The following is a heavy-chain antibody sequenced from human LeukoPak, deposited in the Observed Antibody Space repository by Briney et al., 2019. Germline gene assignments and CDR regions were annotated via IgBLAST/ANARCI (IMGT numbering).Heavy chain of an antibody. V-gene: IGHV4-31*03. CDR1: GGSISSGGYY. Sequence: SETLSLTCTVSGGSISSGGYYWSWIRQHPGKGLEWIGYIYYSGSTYYNPSPKSRVTISVDTSKNQFSLKLSSVTAADTAVYYCARGDDTAIPYFDYWGQGTLVTVSS. CDR2: IYYSGST. J-gene: IGHJ4*02. D-gene: IGHD5-18*01. CDR3: ARGDDTAIPYFDY.